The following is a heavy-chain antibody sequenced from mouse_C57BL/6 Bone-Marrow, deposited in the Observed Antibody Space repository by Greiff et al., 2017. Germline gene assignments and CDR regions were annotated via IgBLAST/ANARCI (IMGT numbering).Heavy chain of an antibody. D-gene: IGHD1-1*01. Sequence: VQLQQSGAELVRPGASVTLSCKASGYTFTDYEMHWVKRTPVHGLEWIGAIDPETGGTAYNQKFKGKAILTADKSSSTAYMELRSLTSEDSAVYYCTGYGSPFDYWGQGTTLTVSS. CDR1: GYTFTDYE. J-gene: IGHJ2*01. V-gene: IGHV1-15*01. CDR2: IDPETGGT. CDR3: TGYGSPFDY.